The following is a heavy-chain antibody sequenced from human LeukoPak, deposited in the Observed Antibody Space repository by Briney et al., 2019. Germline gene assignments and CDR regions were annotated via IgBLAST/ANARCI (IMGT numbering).Heavy chain of an antibody. CDR1: GFTFSDHY. J-gene: IGHJ4*02. V-gene: IGHV3-11*01. CDR3: TRDPRLADY. Sequence: GGSRRLSCAASGFTFSDHYMTWIRQAPGKGLEWLSYISPSGSDMNNADSVKGRFTISRDNAKRSLYLQMNSLRAEDTAVYYCTRDPRLADYWGQGTLVTVSS. CDR2: ISPSGSDM.